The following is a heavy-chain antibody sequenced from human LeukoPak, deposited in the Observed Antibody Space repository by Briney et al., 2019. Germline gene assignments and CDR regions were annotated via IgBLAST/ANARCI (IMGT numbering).Heavy chain of an antibody. Sequence: QAGGFLRLSCAASGFTFSSYWMHWVHQAPGKGLVWVSRINSDGSSTSYADSVKGRFTISRDNAKNTLYLQMNSLRPEDTAVYYCARGAWTAYYFDYWGQGTLVTVSS. V-gene: IGHV3-74*01. D-gene: IGHD3/OR15-3a*01. CDR2: INSDGSST. CDR1: GFTFSSYW. J-gene: IGHJ4*02. CDR3: ARGAWTAYYFDY.